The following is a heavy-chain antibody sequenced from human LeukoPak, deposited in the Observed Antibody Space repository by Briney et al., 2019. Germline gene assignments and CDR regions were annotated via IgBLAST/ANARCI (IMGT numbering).Heavy chain of an antibody. CDR2: ISDTYATT. CDR3: VRHDSFIPF. D-gene: IGHD2-21*01. J-gene: IGHJ4*02. V-gene: IGHV3-23*01. CDR1: GFTFINYA. Sequence: PGGSLRLSWAASGFTFINYAMTWVRQAPGKGLEWVSSISDTYATTYYTDSVKGRCTISRDNSKNTVYLQLNNLRAEDTAVYFGVRHDSFIPFWGQGTLVTVSS.